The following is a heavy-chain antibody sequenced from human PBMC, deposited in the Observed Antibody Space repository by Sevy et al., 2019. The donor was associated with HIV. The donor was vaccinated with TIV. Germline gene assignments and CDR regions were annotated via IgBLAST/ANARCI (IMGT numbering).Heavy chain of an antibody. CDR1: GYTLSELS. V-gene: IGHV1-24*01. CDR2: FDPEDGET. CDR3: ATTREYYEDSSGYLDF. Sequence: ASVKVSCKVSGYTLSELSIHWVRQAPGKGLEWMGRFDPEDGETIYAQKFQGRVTLTEETSTDTAYMELRSLKKEDTAVYYCATTREYYEDSSGYLDFWGQGTLVTVSS. D-gene: IGHD3-22*01. J-gene: IGHJ4*02.